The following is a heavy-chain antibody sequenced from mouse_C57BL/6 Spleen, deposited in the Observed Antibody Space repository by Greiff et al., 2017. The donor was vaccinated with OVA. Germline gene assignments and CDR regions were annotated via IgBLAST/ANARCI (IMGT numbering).Heavy chain of an antibody. Sequence: QVQLQQSGAELVKPGASVKMSCKASGYTFTSYWITWVKQRPGQGLEWIGDIYPGSGSTNYNEKFKSKATLTVDTSSSTAYMQLSSLTSEDSAVYYCARANSGSSPAWFAYWGQGTLVTVSA. V-gene: IGHV1-55*01. J-gene: IGHJ3*01. CDR2: IYPGSGST. D-gene: IGHD1-1*01. CDR1: GYTFTSYW. CDR3: ARANSGSSPAWFAY.